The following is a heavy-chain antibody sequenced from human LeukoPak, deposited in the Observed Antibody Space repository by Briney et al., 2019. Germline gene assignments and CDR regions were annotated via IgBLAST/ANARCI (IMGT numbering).Heavy chain of an antibody. D-gene: IGHD1/OR15-1a*01. V-gene: IGHV3-66*01. Sequence: GGSLRLSCAASGFIVSSKYMNWVRQAPGKGLEWVSVIYTDGSTYYADSVRARFSISRDDSKNTLSLQMNSLRAEDTAVYYCAIGHYRNIPGWGQGTLVTVSS. CDR1: GFIVSSKY. CDR3: AIGHYRNIPG. CDR2: IYTDGST. J-gene: IGHJ4*02.